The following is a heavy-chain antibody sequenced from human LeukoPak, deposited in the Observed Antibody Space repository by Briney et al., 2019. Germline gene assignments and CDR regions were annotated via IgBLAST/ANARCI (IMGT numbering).Heavy chain of an antibody. J-gene: IGHJ3*02. CDR3: ASFRDIVVVPAAIESFDI. Sequence: ASVKVSCKASGYTFTGYYMHWVRQAPGQGLEWMGRINPNSGGTNYAQKFQDRVTMTRDTSISTAYMELSRLRSDDTAVYYCASFRDIVVVPAAIESFDIWGQGTMVTVSS. V-gene: IGHV1-2*06. CDR1: GYTFTGYY. D-gene: IGHD2-2*01. CDR2: INPNSGGT.